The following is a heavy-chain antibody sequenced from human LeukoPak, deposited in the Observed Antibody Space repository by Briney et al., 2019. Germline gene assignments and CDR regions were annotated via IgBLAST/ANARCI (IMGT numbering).Heavy chain of an antibody. CDR1: GFAFSNYA. CDR3: ANLGFG. V-gene: IGHV3-23*01. D-gene: IGHD3-10*01. Sequence: PGGSLRLSCEASGFAFSNYAMSWVRQAPGRGLEWVSGISGSGGSTYYADSVKGRFTISRDNSKNTLYLQMSSLRAEDTAVYYCANLGFGGGQGTLVTVSS. J-gene: IGHJ4*02. CDR2: ISGSGGST.